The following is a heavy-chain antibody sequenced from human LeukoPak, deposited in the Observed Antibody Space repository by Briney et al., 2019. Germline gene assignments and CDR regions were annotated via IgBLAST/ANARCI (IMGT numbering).Heavy chain of an antibody. D-gene: IGHD6-19*01. Sequence: GESLKISCKGSGYSFTSYWIGWVRQMPGKGLEWMGIIYPGDSDTRYSPSFQGQVTISADKSISTAYLQWSSLKASDTAMYYCARHIAVAGTDSEYYFDYWGQGTLVTVSS. CDR1: GYSFTSYW. V-gene: IGHV5-51*01. J-gene: IGHJ4*02. CDR3: ARHIAVAGTDSEYYFDY. CDR2: IYPGDSDT.